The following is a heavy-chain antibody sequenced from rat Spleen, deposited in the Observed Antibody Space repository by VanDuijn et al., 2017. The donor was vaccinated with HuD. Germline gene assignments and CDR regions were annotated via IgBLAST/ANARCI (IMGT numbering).Heavy chain of an antibody. D-gene: IGHD3-8*01. Sequence: EVQLQESGPGLVKPSQSLSLTCSVTGYSITSNYWGWIRKFPGNKMEWMGYISYSGRTSYNPSLKSRISITRDTSKNQFFLQLNSVTTEDTATYYCARGILAYWGQGTLVTVSS. J-gene: IGHJ3*01. V-gene: IGHV3-1*01. CDR1: GYSITSNY. CDR3: ARGILAY. CDR2: ISYSGRT.